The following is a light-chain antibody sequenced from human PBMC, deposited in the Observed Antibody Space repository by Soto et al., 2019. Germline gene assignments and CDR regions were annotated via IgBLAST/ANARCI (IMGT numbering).Light chain of an antibody. CDR3: PQYNNWPSWT. CDR1: QSVSSN. J-gene: IGKJ1*01. Sequence: EIVMTQSPATLSVSPGERATLSCRASQSVSSNLAWYQQKPGQAPRLLIYGASTRATGIPARFSGSGSGTEFTLTISSLQSEDFAVYFCPQYNNWPSWTFGQGTKLDIK. CDR2: GAS. V-gene: IGKV3-15*01.